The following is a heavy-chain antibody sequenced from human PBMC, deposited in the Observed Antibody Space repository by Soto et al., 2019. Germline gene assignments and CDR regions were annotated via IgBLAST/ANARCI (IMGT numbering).Heavy chain of an antibody. D-gene: IGHD6-19*01. J-gene: IGHJ4*02. Sequence: EVQLVESGGGLVQPGGSLRLSCAASGFTFRSYEMNWVRQAPGKGLEGVSYISGNSGTIYYADSVKGRFSTSRDNAKNSLYLQMNSLRAEDTAVYFCASPPYSGSSPNWGQGTLVIVSS. CDR2: ISGNSGTI. V-gene: IGHV3-48*03. CDR1: GFTFRSYE. CDR3: ASPPYSGSSPN.